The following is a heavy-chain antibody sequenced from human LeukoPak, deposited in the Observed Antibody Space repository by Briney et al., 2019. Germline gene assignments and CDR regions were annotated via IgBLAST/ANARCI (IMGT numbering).Heavy chain of an antibody. CDR2: IYYSGST. D-gene: IGHD2-15*01. J-gene: IGHJ6*03. CDR3: ARVMKGYCSGGSCYVRAYYYYYMDV. CDR1: GGSISSSSYY. V-gene: IGHV4-39*07. Sequence: KPSETLSLTCTVSGGSISSSSYYWGWIRQPPGKGLEWIGSIYYSGSTYYNPALKSRVTISVDTSKNQFSLKLSSVTAADTDVYYCARVMKGYCSGGSCYVRAYYYYYMDVWGKGTTVTASS.